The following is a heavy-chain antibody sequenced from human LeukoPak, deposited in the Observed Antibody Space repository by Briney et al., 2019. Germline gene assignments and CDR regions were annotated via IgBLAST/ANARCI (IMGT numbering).Heavy chain of an antibody. V-gene: IGHV4-4*07. CDR3: AREPRLGILTGYGAPGFDY. D-gene: IGHD3-9*01. CDR1: GGSISSYY. Sequence: SETLSLTCTVSGGSISSYYWSWIRQPAGKGLEWIGRIYTSGSTNYNPSLKSRVTMSVDTSKNQFSLKLSSVTAADTAVYYCAREPRLGILTGYGAPGFDYWGQGTLVTVSS. J-gene: IGHJ4*02. CDR2: IYTSGST.